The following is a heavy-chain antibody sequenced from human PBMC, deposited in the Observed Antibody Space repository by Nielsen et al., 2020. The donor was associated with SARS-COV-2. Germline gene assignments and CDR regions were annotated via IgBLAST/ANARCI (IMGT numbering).Heavy chain of an antibody. CDR3: ARDRYWARRDWYFDL. CDR2: IWYDGSNQ. J-gene: IGHJ2*01. D-gene: IGHD2-8*02. Sequence: GESLKISCAASGFTFRNYGMHWVRQPPGKGLEWVAFIWYDGSNQIYADSVKGRFTVSRDNSKNTVSLQVNSLRGEDTAVYYCARDRYWARRDWYFDLWGRGTLVTVSS. V-gene: IGHV3-33*01. CDR1: GFTFRNYG.